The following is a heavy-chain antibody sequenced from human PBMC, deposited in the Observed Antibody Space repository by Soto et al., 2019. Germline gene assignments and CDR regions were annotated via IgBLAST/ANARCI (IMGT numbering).Heavy chain of an antibody. CDR3: AKPVYGSGRPDY. V-gene: IGHV3-23*01. J-gene: IGHJ4*02. Sequence: GGSLRLSCATSGLNFNGYTMSWVRQAPGQGLEWVSGIAETGSSTYYADSVKGRFTISRDNSENTLYLQMNNLRAEDTAIYYCAKPVYGSGRPDYWGQGTQVTVSS. CDR2: IAETGSST. D-gene: IGHD3-10*01. CDR1: GLNFNGYT.